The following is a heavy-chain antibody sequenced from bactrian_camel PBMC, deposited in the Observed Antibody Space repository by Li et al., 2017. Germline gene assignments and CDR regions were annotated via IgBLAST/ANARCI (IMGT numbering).Heavy chain of an antibody. D-gene: IGHD6*01. V-gene: IGHV3S29*01. CDR3: AVATGSPKYLVCPY. J-gene: IGHJ4*01. CDR1: GVNSRRQY. Sequence: QLVESGGGLVEPGGSLQISCAVSGVNSRRQYVSWVRQAPGKEREGVATINTMTGRTYYADSVKGRFTVSRDYEKNTLYLQMNSLEPEDTAVYYCAVATGSPKYLVCPYGGQGTQVTVS. CDR2: INTMTGRT.